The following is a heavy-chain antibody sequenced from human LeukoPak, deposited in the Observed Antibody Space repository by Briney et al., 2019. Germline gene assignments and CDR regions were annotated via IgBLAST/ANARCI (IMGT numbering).Heavy chain of an antibody. V-gene: IGHV4-30-2*01. CDR3: ARGIETVVPAAPNWFDP. J-gene: IGHJ5*02. Sequence: PSETLSLTCAVSGGSISSGGYSWSWIRQPPGKGLEWIGYIYHSGSTYYNPSLKSRVTISVDRSKNQFSLKLSSVTAADTAVYYCARGIETVVPAAPNWFDPWGQGTLVTVSS. D-gene: IGHD2-2*01. CDR2: IYHSGST. CDR1: GGSISSGGYS.